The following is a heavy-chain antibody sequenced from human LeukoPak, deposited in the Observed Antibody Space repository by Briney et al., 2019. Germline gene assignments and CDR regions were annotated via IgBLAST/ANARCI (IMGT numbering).Heavy chain of an antibody. V-gene: IGHV1-69*04. J-gene: IGHJ4*02. CDR3: ARGNVSEDFDY. Sequence: SVKVSCKASGGTFSSYAISWVRQAPGQGLEWMGRIIPILGIANYAQKFQGRVTITADKSTSTAYTELSSLRSEDTAVYYCARGNVSEDFDYWGQGTLVTVSS. CDR1: GGTFSSYA. CDR2: IIPILGIA.